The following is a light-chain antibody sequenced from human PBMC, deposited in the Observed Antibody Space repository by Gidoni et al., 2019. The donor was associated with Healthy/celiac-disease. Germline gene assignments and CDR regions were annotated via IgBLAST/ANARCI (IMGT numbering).Light chain of an antibody. J-gene: IGKJ4*01. CDR1: QSVSSY. CDR2: DAS. Sequence: GERATLSCRASQSVSSYLAWYQQKPGQAPRLLIYDASNRATGIPARFSGSGSGTDFTLTISSLEPEDFAVYYCQQRSNWPPLTFGGGTKVEIK. V-gene: IGKV3-11*01. CDR3: QQRSNWPPLT.